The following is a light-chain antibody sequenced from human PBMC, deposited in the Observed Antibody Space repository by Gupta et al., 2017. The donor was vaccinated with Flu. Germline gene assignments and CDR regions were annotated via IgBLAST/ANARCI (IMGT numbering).Light chain of an antibody. J-gene: IGKJ2*01. CDR1: QSVASY. CDR3: QRYGTSPT. CDR2: GAS. Sequence: EIVLTQSPRTLSLSPGERAPLSCRASQSVASYLVWYQQKAGQAPRHLIYGASSRATGITDRFSGSGYGTDFSLTISRLEHEDFAVYYWQRYGTSPTFGQGTKLEIK. V-gene: IGKV3-20*01.